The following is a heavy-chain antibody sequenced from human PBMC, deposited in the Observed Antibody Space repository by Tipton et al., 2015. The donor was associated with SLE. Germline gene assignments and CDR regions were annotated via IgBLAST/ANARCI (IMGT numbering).Heavy chain of an antibody. CDR2: IYSSGGT. D-gene: IGHD1-1*01. CDR1: GGSISSSHYY. J-gene: IGHJ3*02. CDR3: ARRSVQEAFDI. V-gene: IGHV4-39*02. Sequence: TLSLTCTVSGGSISSSHYYWDWIRQPPGKGLEWLGSIYSSGGTYYKSSLKSRVTISVDTSKNHFSLKLRSVTAADTAVYFCARRSVQEAFDIWGQGTMVTVSS.